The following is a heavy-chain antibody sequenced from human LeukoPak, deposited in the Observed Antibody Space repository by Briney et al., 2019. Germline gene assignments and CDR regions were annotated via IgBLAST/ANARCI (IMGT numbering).Heavy chain of an antibody. Sequence: PSETLSLICTVSGDSISSGYFWGWIRQPPGKGLEWIGSIYHSGITYYNPSLKSRVTMSVDTSKNQFSLKLSSVTAADTAVYYCARAGYYYGSGSYYTFDYWGQGTLVTVSS. J-gene: IGHJ4*02. D-gene: IGHD3-10*01. CDR1: GDSISSGYF. CDR2: IYHSGIT. CDR3: ARAGYYYGSGSYYTFDY. V-gene: IGHV4-38-2*02.